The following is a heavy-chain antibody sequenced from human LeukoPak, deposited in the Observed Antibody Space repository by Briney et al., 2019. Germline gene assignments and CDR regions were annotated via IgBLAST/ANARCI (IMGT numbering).Heavy chain of an antibody. V-gene: IGHV4-38-2*01. J-gene: IGHJ4*02. D-gene: IGHD3-3*01. CDR2: IYHSGST. CDR1: GYSISSGYY. CDR3: ARLRFDFWSGYTHPYFDY. Sequence: SETLSLTCAVSGYSISSGYYWGWSRQPPGKGLEWIGSIYHSGSTYYNPSLKRRVTISVDTSNNQFSLKLSSVTAADTAVYFCARLRFDFWSGYTHPYFDYWGQGTLVTVSS.